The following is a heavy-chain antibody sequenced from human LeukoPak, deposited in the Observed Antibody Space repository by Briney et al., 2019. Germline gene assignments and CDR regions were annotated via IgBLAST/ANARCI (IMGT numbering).Heavy chain of an antibody. CDR2: INPNSGGT. D-gene: IGHD6-13*01. V-gene: IGHV1-2*02. CDR3: ARVRISAAGTGPPDY. CDR1: GYTFTSYG. Sequence: GASVKVSCKASGYTFTSYGISWVRQAPGQGLEWMGWINPNSGGTNYAQKFQGRVTMTRDTSISTAYMELSRLRSDDTAVYYCARVRISAAGTGPPDYWGQGTLVTVSS. J-gene: IGHJ4*02.